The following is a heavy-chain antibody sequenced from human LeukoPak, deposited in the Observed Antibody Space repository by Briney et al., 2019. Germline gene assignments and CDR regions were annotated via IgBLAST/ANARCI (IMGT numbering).Heavy chain of an antibody. CDR3: IVVVTAIPH. V-gene: IGHV1-18*01. J-gene: IGHJ4*02. CDR2: VSVYNGNT. D-gene: IGHD2-21*02. CDR1: GYTFTSYG. Sequence: GASVKVSCKASGYTFTSYGINWVRQAPGQGLEWMGWVSVYNGNTNYAQKLQGRVTMTTDTSTSTAYMELRSLTSDDTAVYYAIVVVTAIPHWGQGTPVTVRS.